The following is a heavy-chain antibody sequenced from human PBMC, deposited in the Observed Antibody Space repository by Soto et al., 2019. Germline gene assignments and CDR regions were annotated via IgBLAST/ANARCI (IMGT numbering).Heavy chain of an antibody. CDR3: AKGLVVVPAAFDY. J-gene: IGHJ4*02. CDR1: GFTFRSYA. CDR2: ISGSGGST. V-gene: IGHV3-23*01. Sequence: PGGSLRLSCAASGFTFRSYAMSWVRQAPGKGLEWVSAISGSGGSTYYADSVKGRFTISRDNSKNTLYLQMNSLRAEDTAVYYCAKGLVVVPAAFDYWGQGTLVTVAS. D-gene: IGHD2-2*01.